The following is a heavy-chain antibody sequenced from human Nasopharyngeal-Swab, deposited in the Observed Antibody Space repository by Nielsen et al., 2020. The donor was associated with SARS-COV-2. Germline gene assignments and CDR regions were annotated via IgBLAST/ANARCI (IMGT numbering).Heavy chain of an antibody. V-gene: IGHV3-23*01. CDR2: LSISGDKT. J-gene: IGHJ3*02. Sequence: GESLKISCAASGITFSNHAWTWVRQAPGKGLEWVSALSISGDKTYYAGSVRGRFTISRDNSKNTLYLQMNSLRAEDTAVYYCARDDDSSGYYYGAFDIWGQGTMVTVSS. D-gene: IGHD3-22*01. CDR3: ARDDDSSGYYYGAFDI. CDR1: GITFSNHA.